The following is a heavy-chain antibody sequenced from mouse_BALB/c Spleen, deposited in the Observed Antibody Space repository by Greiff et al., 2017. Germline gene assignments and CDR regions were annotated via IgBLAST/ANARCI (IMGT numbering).Heavy chain of an antibody. CDR3: ARSTYYAMDY. Sequence: VQLQQSGAELVKPGASVKLSCTASGFNIKDPYMHWVKQRPEQGLEWIGRIDPANGNTKYDPKFQGKATITPDTSSNTAYLQLSSLTSEDTAVYYCARSTYYAMDYWGQGTSVTVSS. CDR1: GFNIKDPY. CDR2: IDPANGNT. V-gene: IGHV14-3*02. J-gene: IGHJ4*01.